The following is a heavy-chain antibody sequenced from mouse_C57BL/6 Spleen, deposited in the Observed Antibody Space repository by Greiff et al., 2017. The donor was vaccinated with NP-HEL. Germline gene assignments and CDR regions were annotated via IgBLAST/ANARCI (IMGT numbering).Heavy chain of an antibody. CDR3: ARDSTMVTTGYFDY. CDR1: GFNIKDYY. D-gene: IGHD2-2*01. Sequence: DVQLVESGAELVKPGASVKLSCTASGFNIKDYYMHWVKQRTEQGLEWIGRIDPEDGETKYAPKFQGKATITADTSSNTAYLQLSSLTSADTAVYYCARDSTMVTTGYFDYWGQGTTLTVSS. J-gene: IGHJ2*01. V-gene: IGHV14-2*01. CDR2: IDPEDGET.